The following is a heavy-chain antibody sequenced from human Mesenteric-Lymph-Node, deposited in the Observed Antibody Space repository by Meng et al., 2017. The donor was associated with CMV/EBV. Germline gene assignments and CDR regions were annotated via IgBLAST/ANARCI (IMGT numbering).Heavy chain of an antibody. Sequence: GGSLRLSCAASGFPFSDYYMSWIRQPPGKALEWVSCITGSATYIHYADSVKGRFTISRDNAKNSLYLQMNSLRAEDTAVYYCARAGITGTTVDYWGQGTLVTVSS. CDR2: ITGSATYI. CDR1: GFPFSDYY. CDR3: ARAGITGTTVDY. J-gene: IGHJ4*02. D-gene: IGHD1-7*01. V-gene: IGHV3-11*01.